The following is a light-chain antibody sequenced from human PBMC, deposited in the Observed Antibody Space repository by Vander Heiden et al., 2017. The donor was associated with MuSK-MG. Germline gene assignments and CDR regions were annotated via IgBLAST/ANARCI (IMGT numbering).Light chain of an antibody. CDR3: HGSDATGQT. Sequence: DIQMTQSPSSLSASVGDRVTITCRASQSISSYLNWYQQKPGKAPKLLIYAASSLQSGVPSTFRDSGSGTDFTLSISSLQPKDFATYYCHGSDATGQTFGQGTKLEIK. CDR2: AAS. J-gene: IGKJ2*01. V-gene: IGKV1-39*01. CDR1: QSISSY.